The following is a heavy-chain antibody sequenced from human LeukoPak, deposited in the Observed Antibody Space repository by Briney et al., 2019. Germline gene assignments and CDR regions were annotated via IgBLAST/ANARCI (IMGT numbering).Heavy chain of an antibody. CDR1: GFTFSRYW. D-gene: IGHD6-13*01. CDR3: ARVKAGLDAFDI. V-gene: IGHV3-23*01. J-gene: IGHJ3*02. CDR2: ISGSGGTT. Sequence: PGGSLRLSCAASGFTFSRYWMHWVRQAPGKGLEWVLVISGSGGTTYSADSVKGRFTIFRDNFKNTLYLQMNSLRAEDTAVYYCARVKAGLDAFDIWGQGTMVTVSS.